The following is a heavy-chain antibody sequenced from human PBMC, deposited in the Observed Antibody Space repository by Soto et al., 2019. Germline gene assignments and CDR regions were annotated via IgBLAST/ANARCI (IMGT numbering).Heavy chain of an antibody. D-gene: IGHD6-19*01. CDR3: AKGFSTGMYVDS. V-gene: IGHV4-61*01. J-gene: IGHJ5*01. CDR2: ILSSGGT. CDR1: GDSVSSNSYY. Sequence: QVQLQESGPGLVTPSGTLSLTCSVSGDSVSSNSYYWIWIRQPPGKTLEWVGFILSSGGTSTNPSLRGRLSMSVDTSKNQFSMRLTSVTAADTGVYFCAKGFSTGMYVDSWGRGTLVTVSS.